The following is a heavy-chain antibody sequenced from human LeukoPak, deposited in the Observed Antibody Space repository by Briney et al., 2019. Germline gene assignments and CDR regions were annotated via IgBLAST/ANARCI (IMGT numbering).Heavy chain of an antibody. D-gene: IGHD5-24*01. CDR2: ISSGSGYT. J-gene: IGHJ4*02. CDR1: GFTFSSFS. CDR3: ARGGGGYNPDY. Sequence: GVSLRLSCAASGFTFSSFSMNWVRQALGKGLEWVSSISSGSGYTYYADSVKGRFTISRDNAKNSLYLQMNSLRAEDTAVYYCARGGGGYNPDYWGQGTLVTVSS. V-gene: IGHV3-21*06.